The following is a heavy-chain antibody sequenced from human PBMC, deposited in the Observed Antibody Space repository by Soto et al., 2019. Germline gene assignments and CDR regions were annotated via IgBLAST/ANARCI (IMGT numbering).Heavy chain of an antibody. CDR2: INPSGGST. V-gene: IGHV1-46*01. Sequence: ASVKVSCKASGYTFTSYYMHWVRQAPGQGLEWMGIINPSGGSTSYAQKFQGRVTMTRDTSTSTVYMELSSLRSEDTAVYYCARDQGFWDTIFGVVTPRYYYYCMDVWGQGTTVTVSS. D-gene: IGHD3-3*01. CDR1: GYTFTSYY. CDR3: ARDQGFWDTIFGVVTPRYYYYCMDV. J-gene: IGHJ6*02.